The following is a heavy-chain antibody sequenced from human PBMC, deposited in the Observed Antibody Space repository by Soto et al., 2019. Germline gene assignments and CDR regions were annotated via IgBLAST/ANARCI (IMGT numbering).Heavy chain of an antibody. CDR3: ARWPRGRDHNDY. CDR2: INMDGSST. D-gene: IGHD1-20*01. CDR1: GFIFSSDW. Sequence: EVQLVESGGGLVQPGGSLRLSCAASGFIFSSDWMHWVRQAAGKGLEWVSRINMDGSSTNYADSVKGRFTISRDNDKNMLYLQMDSLRAEDTAVYYCARWPRGRDHNDYWGQGALVTVSS. J-gene: IGHJ4*02. V-gene: IGHV3-74*01.